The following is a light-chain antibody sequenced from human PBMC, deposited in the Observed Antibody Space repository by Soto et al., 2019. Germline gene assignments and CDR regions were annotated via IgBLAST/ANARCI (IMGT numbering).Light chain of an antibody. V-gene: IGKV1-5*01. CDR1: RSISTW. J-gene: IGKJ1*01. CDR3: QQFDSLT. Sequence: DIQMTQSPSTLSASVGDRVTITCRANRSISTWLAWYQQKPGKGPKLLIYDASSLESGVPSRFSGSGSGTDFTLTIISLQPDHFATYYCQQFDSLTFGQGTKVEIK. CDR2: DAS.